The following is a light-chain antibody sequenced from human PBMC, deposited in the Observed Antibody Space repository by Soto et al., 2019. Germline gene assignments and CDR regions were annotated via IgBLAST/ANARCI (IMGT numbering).Light chain of an antibody. CDR1: NSDVAYYDL. J-gene: IGLJ2*01. Sequence: QSALTQPASVSGSPGQSITISCAGTNSDVAYYDLVSWYQQHPGRAPKLLIYEVDKRPSGISVRFSGSKSGATASLTISGLLPEDEAVYFCCTYAGHVPKFGGGTKLTVL. CDR3: CTYAGHVPK. CDR2: EVD. V-gene: IGLV2-23*02.